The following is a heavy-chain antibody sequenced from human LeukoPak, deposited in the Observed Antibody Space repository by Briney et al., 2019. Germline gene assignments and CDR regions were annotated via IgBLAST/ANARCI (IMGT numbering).Heavy chain of an antibody. CDR1: GGSISSSSYY. J-gene: IGHJ4*02. Sequence: PSETLSLTCTVSGGSISSSSYYWGWIRQPPGKGLEWIGSIYYSGSTYYNPSLKSRVTISVDTSKNQFSLKLSSVTAADTAVYYCARAIMITFGGVIDFDYWGQGTLVTVS. D-gene: IGHD3-16*02. V-gene: IGHV4-39*01. CDR3: ARAIMITFGGVIDFDY. CDR2: IYYSGST.